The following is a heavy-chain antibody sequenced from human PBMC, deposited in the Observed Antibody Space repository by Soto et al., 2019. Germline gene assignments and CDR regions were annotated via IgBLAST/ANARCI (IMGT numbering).Heavy chain of an antibody. Sequence: SETLSLTCAVYGGSFSGYYWSWIRQPPGKGLEWIGEINHSGSTNYNPSLKSRVTISVDTSKNQFSLKLSSVTAADTAVYYCASSRYGSGSYYDRWGQGTLVTVS. J-gene: IGHJ4*02. D-gene: IGHD3-10*01. CDR1: GGSFSGYY. CDR3: ASSRYGSGSYYDR. V-gene: IGHV4-34*01. CDR2: INHSGST.